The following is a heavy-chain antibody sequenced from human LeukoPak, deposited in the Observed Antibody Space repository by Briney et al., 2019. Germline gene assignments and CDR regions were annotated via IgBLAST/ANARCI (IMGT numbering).Heavy chain of an antibody. J-gene: IGHJ4*02. CDR2: IYHDRTT. CDR1: GDSITAPKW. Sequence: PSETLSLTCTVSGDSITAPKWWGWVRQAPGEGLEWIGEIYHDRTTSFNPSLKSRLAISVDKSANQFFLNLNSVSATDTAVYYCVGRGLYGGTWLFEYWGQGALVTVSS. CDR3: VGRGLYGGTWLFEY. D-gene: IGHD2-8*01. V-gene: IGHV4-4*02.